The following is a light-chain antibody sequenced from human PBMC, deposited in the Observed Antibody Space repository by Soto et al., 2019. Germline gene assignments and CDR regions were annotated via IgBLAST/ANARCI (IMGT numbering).Light chain of an antibody. CDR1: QSISSN. CDR2: GAS. J-gene: IGKJ4*01. CDR3: QQYRNWPLT. Sequence: EILFTQSPATLSLSPGERATPSCRASQSISSNHLAWYQHRPGQAPRLLIYGASTRATGIPARFSGSGSGTEFTLTIDSLQSDDFAVYLCQQYRNWPLTFGGGTKVDIK. V-gene: IGKV3-15*01.